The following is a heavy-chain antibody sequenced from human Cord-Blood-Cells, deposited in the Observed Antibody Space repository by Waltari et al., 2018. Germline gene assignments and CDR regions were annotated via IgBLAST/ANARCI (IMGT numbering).Heavy chain of an antibody. CDR2: MNPNSGNT. J-gene: IGHJ3*02. V-gene: IGHV1-8*03. D-gene: IGHD2-2*01. Sequence: QVQLVQSGAEVKKPGASVTVSCKASGYTFTSYDINWVRQAPGQGLEWMGWMNPNSGNTGYAQKFQGRVTITRNTSISTAYMELSSLRSEDTAVYYCARGVGYCSSTSCYDAFDIWGQGTMVTVSS. CDR1: GYTFTSYD. CDR3: ARGVGYCSSTSCYDAFDI.